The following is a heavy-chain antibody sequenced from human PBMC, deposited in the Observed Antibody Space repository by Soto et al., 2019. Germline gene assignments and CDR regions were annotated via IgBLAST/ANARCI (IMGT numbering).Heavy chain of an antibody. CDR2: INPNSGGT. CDR1: GYTFTGYY. V-gene: IGHV1-2*04. CDR3: ARDAEQWLDSYYFDP. D-gene: IGHD6-19*01. Sequence: ASVKVSCKASGYTFTGYYMHWVRQAPGQGLEWMGWINPNSGGTNYAQKFQGWVTMTRDTSISTAYMELSRLRSDDTAVYYRARDAEQWLDSYYFDPWGQGTLVTVSS. J-gene: IGHJ4*02.